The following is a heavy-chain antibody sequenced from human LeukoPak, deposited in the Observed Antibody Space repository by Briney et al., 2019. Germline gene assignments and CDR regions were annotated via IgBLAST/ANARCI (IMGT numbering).Heavy chain of an antibody. CDR1: GFTFSSYG. Sequence: PGGSLRLSCAASGFTFSSYGMHWVRQAPGKGLEGVAVIWYDGSNKYYADSVKGRFTISRDNSKNTLYLQTNSLRAEDTAVYYCAREIQTAMVTNYYYGMDVWGQGTTVTVSS. CDR2: IWYDGSNK. V-gene: IGHV3-33*01. CDR3: AREIQTAMVTNYYYGMDV. D-gene: IGHD5-18*01. J-gene: IGHJ6*02.